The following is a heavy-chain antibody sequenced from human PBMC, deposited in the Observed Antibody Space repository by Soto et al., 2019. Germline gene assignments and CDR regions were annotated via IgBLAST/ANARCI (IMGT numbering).Heavy chain of an antibody. D-gene: IGHD3-22*01. Sequence: QIALQESGPTVVKPTQTLTLTCTFSGFSLTTTGVGVGWIRHAPGKALEWLAMVYWNDERRYSPSQKSRLTITQDTSKNQVVLTMTYMDPVDTATYFCAHYDSSGYVSRFDSWGQGTLVTVAS. CDR2: VYWNDER. J-gene: IGHJ4*02. CDR3: AHYDSSGYVSRFDS. V-gene: IGHV2-5*01. CDR1: GFSLTTTGVG.